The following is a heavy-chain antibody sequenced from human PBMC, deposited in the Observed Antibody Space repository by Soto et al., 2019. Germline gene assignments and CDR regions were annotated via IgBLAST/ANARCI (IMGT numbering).Heavy chain of an antibody. J-gene: IGHJ6*02. CDR2: INPNSGGT. V-gene: IGHV1-2*04. CDR3: ARERLCSSTGCRYYYYYYGMDV. Sequence: ASVKVSCKASGYTFTGYYMHWVRQAPGQGLEWMGWINPNSGGTNYAQKFQGWVTMTRDTSISTAYMELSRLRSDDTAVYYCARERLCSSTGCRYYYYYYGMDVWGQGTTVTVSS. CDR1: GYTFTGYY. D-gene: IGHD2-2*01.